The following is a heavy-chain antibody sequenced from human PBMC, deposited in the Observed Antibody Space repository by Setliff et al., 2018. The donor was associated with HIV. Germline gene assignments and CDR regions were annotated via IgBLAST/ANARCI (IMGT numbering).Heavy chain of an antibody. CDR3: ARDWRHGYDLNFDY. CDR1: GFIFSDYF. V-gene: IGHV3-11*04. J-gene: IGHJ4*02. Sequence: GGSLRLSCAGSDSGDSGFIFSDYFMTWVRQAPGKGLEWLCCTSSSGTTTYYGDSVKGRFTISRDNAKNSVHLQMNSLRVEDTAMYYCARDWRHGYDLNFDYWGQGTLVTVSS. D-gene: IGHD5-12*01. CDR2: TSSSGTTT.